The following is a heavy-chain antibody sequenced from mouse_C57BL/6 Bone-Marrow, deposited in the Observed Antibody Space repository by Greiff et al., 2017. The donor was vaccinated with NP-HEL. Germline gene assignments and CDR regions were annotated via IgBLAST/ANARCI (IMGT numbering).Heavy chain of an antibody. CDR3: ARLYYDDDCLMDY. CDR1: GYTFTDYY. CDR2: INPNNGGT. D-gene: IGHD2-4*01. V-gene: IGHV1-26*01. J-gene: IGHJ4*01. Sequence: EVQLQQSGPELVKPGASVKISCKASGYTFTDYYMNWVKQSHGQSLEWIGDINPNNGGTSYNQKFKGKATLTVDKSSSTAYMELRSLTSEDAVVYYGARLYYDDDCLMDYWGQGTSVTVSS.